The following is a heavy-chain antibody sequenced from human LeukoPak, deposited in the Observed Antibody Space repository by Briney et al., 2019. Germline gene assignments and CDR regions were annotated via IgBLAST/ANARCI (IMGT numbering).Heavy chain of an antibody. D-gene: IGHD2-15*01. CDR2: INPNSGGT. Sequence: ASVKVSCKASGYTFTRYYMHWVRQAPGQGLEWMGWINPNSGGTNYAQKFQGRVTMTRDTSISTAYMELSRLRSDDTAVYYCARNLGYCSGGSCYWNYYYYMDVWGKGTTVTVAS. J-gene: IGHJ6*03. CDR1: GYTFTRYY. V-gene: IGHV1-2*02. CDR3: ARNLGYCSGGSCYWNYYYYMDV.